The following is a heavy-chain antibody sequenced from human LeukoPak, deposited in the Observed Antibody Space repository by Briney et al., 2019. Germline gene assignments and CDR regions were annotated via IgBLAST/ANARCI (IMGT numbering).Heavy chain of an antibody. CDR2: ISGSGGST. Sequence: GGSLRLSCAASGFTFSSYAMSWVRQAPGKGVEWVSAISGSGGSTYYADSVKGGFTISRDNSKNTLYLQMNSLRAEDTAVYYCAKDRYSYGYAQLGNWFDPWGQGTLVTVSS. J-gene: IGHJ5*02. D-gene: IGHD5-18*01. CDR1: GFTFSSYA. CDR3: AKDRYSYGYAQLGNWFDP. V-gene: IGHV3-23*01.